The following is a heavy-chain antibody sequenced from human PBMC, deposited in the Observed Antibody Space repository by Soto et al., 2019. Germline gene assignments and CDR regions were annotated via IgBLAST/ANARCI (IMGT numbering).Heavy chain of an antibody. V-gene: IGHV4-34*01. CDR2: INHSGST. J-gene: IGHJ6*02. D-gene: IGHD2-15*01. Sequence: SETLSLTCAVYGGSFSGYYWSWIRQPPGKGLEWIGEINHSGSTNYNPSLKSRVTISVDTSKNQFSLKLSSVTAADTAVYYCATLRIKDPRNYYYGMDVWGQGTTVTVSS. CDR1: GGSFSGYY. CDR3: ATLRIKDPRNYYYGMDV.